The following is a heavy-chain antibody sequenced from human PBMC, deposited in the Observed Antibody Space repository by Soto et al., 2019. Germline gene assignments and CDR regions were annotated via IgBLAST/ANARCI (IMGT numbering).Heavy chain of an antibody. CDR1: GGTFSRYS. V-gene: IGHV1-69*12. D-gene: IGHD2-21*02. Sequence: QVQLVQSGAEVKKPGSSVKVSCKASGGTFSRYSISWVRQAPGQGLEWMGGIVPVFGTTNYAHKFQGRVTITADESTSTVYMELRSLTSADTAVYYCASCVVTTYFYYSGMDVWGQGTRVTVSS. J-gene: IGHJ6*02. CDR3: ASCVVTTYFYYSGMDV. CDR2: IVPVFGTT.